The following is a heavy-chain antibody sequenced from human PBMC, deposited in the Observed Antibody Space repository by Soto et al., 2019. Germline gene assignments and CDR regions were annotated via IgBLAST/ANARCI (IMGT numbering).Heavy chain of an antibody. J-gene: IGHJ6*02. CDR1: GFTFSSYW. CDR2: IKQDGSEK. CDR3: ARDRNWGDYYYGMDV. Sequence: EVQLVESGGGLVQPGGSLRLSCAASGFTFSSYWMSWVRQAPGKGLEWVANIKQDGSEKYYVDSVKGRFTISRDNSKNTLYLQMNSLRAEDTAVYYCARDRNWGDYYYGMDVWGQGTTVTVSS. D-gene: IGHD7-27*01. V-gene: IGHV3-7*01.